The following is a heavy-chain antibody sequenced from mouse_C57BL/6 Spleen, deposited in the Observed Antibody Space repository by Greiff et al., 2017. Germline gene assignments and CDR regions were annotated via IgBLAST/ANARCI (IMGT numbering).Heavy chain of an antibody. V-gene: IGHV1-54*01. J-gene: IGHJ4*01. CDR2: INPGSGGT. CDR3: ARGGYYGSSLYAMDY. Sequence: QVQLQQSGAELVRPGTSVKVSCKASGYAFTNYLIEWVKQRPGQGLEWIGVINPGSGGTNYNEKFKGKATLTADKSSSTAYMQLSSLTSEDSAVYFCARGGYYGSSLYAMDYWGQGTSVTVSS. CDR1: GYAFTNYL. D-gene: IGHD1-1*01.